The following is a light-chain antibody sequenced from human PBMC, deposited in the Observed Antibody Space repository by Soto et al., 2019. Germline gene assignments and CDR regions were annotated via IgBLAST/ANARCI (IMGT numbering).Light chain of an antibody. V-gene: IGKV1-39*01. CDR2: AAS. J-gene: IGKJ1*01. CDR1: HDITNY. CDR3: HQSYSTPQT. Sequence: DIQMTQSPSSLSASVGDRVTITCQASHDITNYLNWYQQKPGKVPKLLIYAASSLRSGVPSRISGSGSGTDFTLTISSLQPEDFATYYCHQSYSTPQTFGQGTKVETK.